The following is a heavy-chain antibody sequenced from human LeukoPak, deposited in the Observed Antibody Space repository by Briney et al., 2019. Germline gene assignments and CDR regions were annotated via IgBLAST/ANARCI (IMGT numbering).Heavy chain of an antibody. Sequence: ESGPTLVNPTQTLTLTCTFSVFSLSTSGVGVGWIRQPPGKALEWLALIYWDDDKRYSPSLKSRLTITKDTSKNQVVLTMTNMDPVDTATYYCAHRSHVLRYFDWLFDFDYWGQGTLVTVSS. V-gene: IGHV2-5*02. CDR3: AHRSHVLRYFDWLFDFDY. CDR2: IYWDDDK. CDR1: VFSLSTSGVG. J-gene: IGHJ4*02. D-gene: IGHD3-9*01.